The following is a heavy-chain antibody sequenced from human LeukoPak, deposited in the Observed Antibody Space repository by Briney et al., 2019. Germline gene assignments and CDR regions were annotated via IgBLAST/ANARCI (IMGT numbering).Heavy chain of an antibody. CDR2: ISSSSSYI. CDR1: GFTFSSYS. V-gene: IGHV3-21*01. J-gene: IGHJ4*02. Sequence: GGSLRLSCAASGFTFSSYSMNWVRQAPGKGLEWVSSISSSSSYIYYADSVKGRFTISRDNAKNSLYLQMNSLRAEDTAVYYCARDNYCSSTSCPPYCWGQGTLVTVSS. CDR3: ARDNYCSSTSCPPYC. D-gene: IGHD2-2*01.